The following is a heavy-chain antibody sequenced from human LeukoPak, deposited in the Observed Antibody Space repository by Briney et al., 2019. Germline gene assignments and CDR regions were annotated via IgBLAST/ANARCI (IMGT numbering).Heavy chain of an antibody. V-gene: IGHV3-53*01. Sequence: GGSLRLSCAASGFTVSSNYMTVSSSYMTWVRQAPGKGLEWVSVIYSGGSTYYADSVKGRFTISRDNSKNTPYLQMNSLRAEDTAVYYCARNSGWYLNAFDIWGQGTMVTVSS. CDR2: IYSGGST. CDR3: ARNSGWYLNAFDI. CDR1: GFTVSSNYMTVSSSY. J-gene: IGHJ3*02. D-gene: IGHD6-19*01.